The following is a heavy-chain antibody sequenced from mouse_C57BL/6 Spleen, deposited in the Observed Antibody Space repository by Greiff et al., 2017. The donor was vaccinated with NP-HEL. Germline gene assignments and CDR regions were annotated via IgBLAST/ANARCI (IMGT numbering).Heavy chain of an antibody. CDR3: ARDQNFYWYFDV. Sequence: EVMLVESGGGLVKPGGSLKLSCAASGFTFSSYAMSWVRQTPEKRLEWVATISDGGSYTYYPDNVKGRFTISRDNAKNNLYLQMSHLKSEDTAMYYCARDQNFYWYFDVWGTGTTVTVSS. CDR2: ISDGGSYT. CDR1: GFTFSSYA. J-gene: IGHJ1*03. V-gene: IGHV5-4*01.